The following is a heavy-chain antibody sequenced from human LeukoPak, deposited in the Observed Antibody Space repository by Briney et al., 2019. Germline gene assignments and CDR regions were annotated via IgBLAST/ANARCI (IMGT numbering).Heavy chain of an antibody. D-gene: IGHD3-10*01. J-gene: IGHJ4*02. Sequence: ASVKVSCKASGYTFTGYYMRSGRHAPGQGLEWMGWINPNSGGTNYAQKFQGRVTMTRDTSISTAYMELNRLCSGETAVYYSARDRDYGSGILDYWGQGTLVTVSS. CDR1: GYTFTGYY. CDR3: ARDRDYGSGILDY. CDR2: INPNSGGT. V-gene: IGHV1-2*02.